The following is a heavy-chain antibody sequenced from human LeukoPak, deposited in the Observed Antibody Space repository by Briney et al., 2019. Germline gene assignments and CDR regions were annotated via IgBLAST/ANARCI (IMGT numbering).Heavy chain of an antibody. D-gene: IGHD3-10*01. J-gene: IGHJ4*02. V-gene: IGHV3-23*01. CDR2: ISGSGGST. CDR1: GFTFSSYA. CDR3: AKSPAHVLLWFGEFDY. Sequence: PRGSPRLSCAASGFTFSSYAMSWVRHAPGKGLEWVSAISGSGGSTYYADSVKGRFTISRDNSKNTLYLQMNSLRAEDTAVYYCAKSPAHVLLWFGEFDYWGQGTLVTVSS.